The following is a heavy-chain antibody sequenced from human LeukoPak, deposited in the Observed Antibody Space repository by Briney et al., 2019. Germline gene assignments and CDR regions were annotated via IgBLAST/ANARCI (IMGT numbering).Heavy chain of an antibody. Sequence: SGTLSLTCAVSGGSISSSNWWSWVRQPPGKGLGWIGEIYHSGSTNYNPSLKSRVTISVDKSKNQFSLKLSSVTAADTAVYYCARAPGYSSGWYGEWGQGTLVTVSS. CDR2: IYHSGST. D-gene: IGHD6-19*01. CDR1: GGSISSSNW. V-gene: IGHV4-4*02. CDR3: ARAPGYSSGWYGE. J-gene: IGHJ4*02.